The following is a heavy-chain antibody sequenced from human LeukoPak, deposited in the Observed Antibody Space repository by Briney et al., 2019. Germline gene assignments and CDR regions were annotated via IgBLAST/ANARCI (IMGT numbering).Heavy chain of an antibody. CDR3: ARHCSGGSCYSGP. J-gene: IGHJ5*02. D-gene: IGHD2-15*01. CDR1: GYTFTSYY. V-gene: IGHV1-46*01. CDR2: INPSGGST. Sequence: GASVKVSCKGSGYTFTSYYMHWVRQAPGQGLEWMGIINPSGGSTSHAQKFQGRVTMTRDTSTSTVYMELSSLRSEDTAVYYCARHCSGGSCYSGPWGQGTLVTVSS.